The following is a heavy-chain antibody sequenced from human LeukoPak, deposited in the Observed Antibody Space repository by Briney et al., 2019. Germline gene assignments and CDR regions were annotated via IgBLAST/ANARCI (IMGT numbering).Heavy chain of an antibody. CDR2: INAGNGNT. CDR3: ARDYPPLGCSSTSCYGGGFDY. D-gene: IGHD2-2*01. J-gene: IGHJ4*02. V-gene: IGHV1-3*01. CDR1: GYTFTSNY. Sequence: ASVKVSCKASGYTFTSNYIHWVRQAPGQGLEWMGWINAGNGNTKYSQKFQGRVTITRDTSASTAYMELSSLRSEDTAVYYCARDYPPLGCSSTSCYGGGFDYWGQGTLVTVSS.